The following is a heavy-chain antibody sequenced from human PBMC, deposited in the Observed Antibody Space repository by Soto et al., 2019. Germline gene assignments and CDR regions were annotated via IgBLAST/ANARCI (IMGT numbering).Heavy chain of an antibody. V-gene: IGHV3-30*18. D-gene: IGHD2-15*01. J-gene: IGHJ4*02. CDR3: AKGPGRAVGYCSGGSCHTGFVDY. Sequence: GGSLRLSCAASGFTFSSYGMHWVRQAPGKGLEWVAVISYDGSNKYYADSVKGRFTISRDNSKNTLYLQMNSLRAEDTAVYYRAKGPGRAVGYCSGGSCHTGFVDYWGQGTLVTVSS. CDR2: ISYDGSNK. CDR1: GFTFSSYG.